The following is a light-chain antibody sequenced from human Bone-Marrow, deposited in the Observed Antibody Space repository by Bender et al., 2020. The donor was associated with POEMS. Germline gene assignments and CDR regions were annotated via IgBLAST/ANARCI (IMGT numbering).Light chain of an antibody. CDR3: AAWDAGLSGGV. Sequence: QSVLTQPPSASGTPGQRVTISCSGSNSNIGTNAVNWYQQFPGTATKLLIYSDNQRPSGVPDRFCAFKSGTSASLAISGLQSEDEADYYCAAWDAGLSGGVFGGGTKLTVL. CDR2: SDN. J-gene: IGLJ3*02. CDR1: NSNIGTNA. V-gene: IGLV1-44*01.